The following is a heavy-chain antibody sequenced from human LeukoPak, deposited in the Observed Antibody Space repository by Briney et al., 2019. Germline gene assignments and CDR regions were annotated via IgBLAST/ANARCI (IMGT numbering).Heavy chain of an antibody. CDR1: GFTFSSYA. Sequence: GGSLRLSCAASGFTFSSYAMSWVRQAPGKGLEWVSAISGSGGSTYYADSVKGRFTIPRDNSKNTLYLQMNSLRAEDTAVYYCAKDRFRYYGSGSYADYWGQGTLVTVSS. V-gene: IGHV3-23*01. CDR2: ISGSGGST. J-gene: IGHJ4*02. CDR3: AKDRFRYYGSGSYADY. D-gene: IGHD3-10*01.